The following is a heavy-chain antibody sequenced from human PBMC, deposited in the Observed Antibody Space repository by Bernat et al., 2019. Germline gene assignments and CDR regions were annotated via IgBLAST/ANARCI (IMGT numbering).Heavy chain of an antibody. D-gene: IGHD3-9*01. CDR1: GFTFSRYW. J-gene: IGHJ3*02. CDR2: IKQDGSEK. Sequence: EVQLVESGGGLVQPGGSLRLSCAASGFTFSRYWMTWVRQAPGKGLEWVANIKQDGSEKYYVVSVKGRFTISRDNAKNSLYLQMNSLRAEDTAVYYCARDFDWAHDAFDIWGQGTMVTVSS. CDR3: ARDFDWAHDAFDI. V-gene: IGHV3-7*04.